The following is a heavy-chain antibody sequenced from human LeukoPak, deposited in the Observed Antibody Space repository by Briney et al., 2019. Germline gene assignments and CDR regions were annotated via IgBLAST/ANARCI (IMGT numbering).Heavy chain of an antibody. CDR2: ISTSGDST. J-gene: IGHJ4*02. CDR1: GFTFSSQN. D-gene: IGHD6-19*01. V-gene: IGHV3-21*01. Sequence: GGSLTLSCAASGFTFSSQNMNWVRQAPGKGLEWVAYISTSGDSTKYADSVEGRFTISRDNVENSLYLLMNSLRVDDTAVYYCVKNGWLDYWGQGIVVTVSS. CDR3: VKNGWLDY.